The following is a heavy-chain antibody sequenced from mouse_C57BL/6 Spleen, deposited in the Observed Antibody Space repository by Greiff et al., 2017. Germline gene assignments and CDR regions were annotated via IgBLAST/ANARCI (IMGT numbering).Heavy chain of an antibody. CDR3: ARYDYDYDGVYAMDY. D-gene: IGHD2-4*01. Sequence: VQLQQSGPELVKPGASVKLSCKASGYTFTSYDINWVKQRPGQGLEGIGWIYPRDGSTKYNETFKGKATLTVDTSSSTAYMELPSLSSEDSAVYIGARYDYDYDGVYAMDYWGQGTSVTVSS. J-gene: IGHJ4*01. CDR2: IYPRDGST. CDR1: GYTFTSYD. V-gene: IGHV1-85*01.